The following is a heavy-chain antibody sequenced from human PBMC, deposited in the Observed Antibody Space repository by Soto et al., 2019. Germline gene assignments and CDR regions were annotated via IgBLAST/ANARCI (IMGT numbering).Heavy chain of an antibody. D-gene: IGHD2-15*01. CDR1: GGSISSSSYY. Sequence: PSETLSLTCTVSGGSISSSSYYWGWIRQPPGKGLEWIGSIYYSGSTYYNPSLKSRVTISVDTSKNQFSLKLSSVTAADTAVYYCARRVAAADAFDIWGQGTMVTVS. CDR3: ARRVAAADAFDI. CDR2: IYYSGST. J-gene: IGHJ3*02. V-gene: IGHV4-39*01.